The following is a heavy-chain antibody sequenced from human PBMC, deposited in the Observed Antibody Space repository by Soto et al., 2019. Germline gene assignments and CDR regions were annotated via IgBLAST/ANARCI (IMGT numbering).Heavy chain of an antibody. CDR3: ATDLVRETSCYRYHYGMSS. D-gene: IGHD2-2*02. V-gene: IGHV3-30*03. CDR2: ISYDGNNK. J-gene: IGHJ6*01. Sequence: GWYMCPSSAFYGFSFGTYGMQWVRQAPGKGMEWVSLISYDGNNKYYGDSVKGRFTISRDNSKNTLFLQMNSLRPEDTAVYYCATDLVRETSCYRYHYGMSSWAKRATVPVSS. CDR1: GFSFGTYG.